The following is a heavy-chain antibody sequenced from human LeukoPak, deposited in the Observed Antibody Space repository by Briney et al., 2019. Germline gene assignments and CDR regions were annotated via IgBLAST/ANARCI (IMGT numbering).Heavy chain of an antibody. CDR1: GGSISGYY. CDR3: ASNSFDYYGSGSYSVDY. CDR2: INHSGST. Sequence: SETLSLTCTVSGGSISGYYWSWIRQPPGKGLEWIGEINHSGSTNYNPSLKSRVTISLDTSKNQFSLKLSSVTAADTAVYYCASNSFDYYGSGSYSVDYWGQGTLVTVSS. J-gene: IGHJ4*02. D-gene: IGHD3-10*01. V-gene: IGHV4-34*01.